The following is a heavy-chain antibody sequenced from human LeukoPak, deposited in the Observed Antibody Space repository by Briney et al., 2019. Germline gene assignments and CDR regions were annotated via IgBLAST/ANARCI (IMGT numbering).Heavy chain of an antibody. Sequence: ASVRVSCKASGNTFAGYYVHWVRQAPGQGLEWMGWINTHNGATNYAQHFQGRVTMTTDTAVTTAYMDLDGLVSDDAAVYFCARGPIGGLRKGFDIWGQGTLVTVSS. V-gene: IGHV1-2*02. D-gene: IGHD1-26*01. J-gene: IGHJ4*02. CDR3: ARGPIGGLRKGFDI. CDR1: GNTFAGYY. CDR2: INTHNGAT.